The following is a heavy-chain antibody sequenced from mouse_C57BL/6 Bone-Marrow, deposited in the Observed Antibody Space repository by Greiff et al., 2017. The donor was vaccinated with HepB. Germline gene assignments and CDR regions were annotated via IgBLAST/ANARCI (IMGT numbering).Heavy chain of an antibody. CDR2: IDPSDSYT. CDR1: GYTFTSYW. J-gene: IGHJ3*01. Sequence: QVHVKQPGAELVMPGASVKLSCKASGYTFTSYWMHWVKQRPGQGLEWIGEIDPSDSYTNYNQKFKGKSTLTVDKSSSTAYMQLSSLTSEDSAVYYCAREVYYDYGGFAYWGQGTRVTVSA. CDR3: AREVYYDYGGFAY. V-gene: IGHV1-69*01. D-gene: IGHD2-4*01.